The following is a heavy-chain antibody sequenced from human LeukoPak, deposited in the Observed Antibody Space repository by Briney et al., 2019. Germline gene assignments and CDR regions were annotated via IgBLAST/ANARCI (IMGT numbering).Heavy chain of an antibody. J-gene: IGHJ6*03. D-gene: IGHD6-13*01. Sequence: PSETLSLTSTVSGGSISSSSYYWGWIRQPPGKGLEWIGSIYYSGSTYYNPSLKSRVTISVDTSKNQFSLKLSSVTAADTAVYYCARRPYSSRPTYYYYYMDVWGKGTTVTVSS. CDR3: ARRPYSSRPTYYYYYMDV. V-gene: IGHV4-39*01. CDR2: IYYSGST. CDR1: GGSISSSSYY.